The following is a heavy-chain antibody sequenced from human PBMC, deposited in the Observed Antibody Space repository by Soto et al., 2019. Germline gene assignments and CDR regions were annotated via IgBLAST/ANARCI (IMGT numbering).Heavy chain of an antibody. CDR1: GGNSNSYS. J-gene: IGHJ4*02. D-gene: IGHD3-3*01. CDR2: IVPLSGTP. CDR3: ARDWRQMSRGGFFDY. Sequence: QVRLVQSGAEVRKPGSSVKLSCKVSGGNSNSYSIAWVRQAPGQGLQWLGTIVPLSGTPNHAHKFQGRVTITADTSTNTAYLELSSLRYEDTAIYYCARDWRQMSRGGFFDYWGQGSLVTISS. V-gene: IGHV1-69*06.